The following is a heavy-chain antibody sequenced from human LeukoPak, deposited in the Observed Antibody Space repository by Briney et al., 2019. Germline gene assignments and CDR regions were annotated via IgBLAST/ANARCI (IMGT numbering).Heavy chain of an antibody. CDR2: ISYDGSNK. V-gene: IGHV3-30*18. J-gene: IGHJ5*02. CDR3: AKDPLRYSSSWYNWFDP. CDR1: GFTFSSYG. D-gene: IGHD6-13*01. Sequence: PGRSLRLSCTASGFTFSSYGMHWVRQAPGKGLEWVAVISYDGSNKYYADSVKSRFTISRDNSKITLYLQMNSLRAEDTAVYYCAKDPLRYSSSWYNWFDPWGQGTLVTVSS.